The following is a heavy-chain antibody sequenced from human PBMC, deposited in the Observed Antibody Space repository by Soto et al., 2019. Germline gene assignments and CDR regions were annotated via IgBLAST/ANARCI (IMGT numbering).Heavy chain of an antibody. J-gene: IGHJ6*02. CDR2: IYYSGNT. CDR1: GRSTSSYY. V-gene: IGHV4-59*01. D-gene: IGHD2-2*01. Sequence: EWLCLTCPVSGRSTSSYYWSWIRQPPGKGLEWIGYIYYSGNTNYNPYLKSRLTISVDTSKNQFSLKLTSVTAADTAVYDSARGAVVLPAAIWYYGMDVWGQGTKVTVYS. CDR3: ARGAVVLPAAIWYYGMDV.